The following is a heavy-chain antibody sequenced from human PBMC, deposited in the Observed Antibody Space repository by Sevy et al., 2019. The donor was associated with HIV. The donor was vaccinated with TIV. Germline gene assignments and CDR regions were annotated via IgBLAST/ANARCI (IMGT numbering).Heavy chain of an antibody. Sequence: SETLSLTCAVHYGSFSGYYWNWIRQVPGKGLEWIGEINESGITYYNPSLKSRVTISVATSKKQVSLKLKSVTAVDSAVYFCARSPPVVVVPGAPSWFDPWGQGTLVTVSS. J-gene: IGHJ5*02. CDR2: INESGIT. V-gene: IGHV4-34*01. D-gene: IGHD2-2*01. CDR3: ARSPPVVVVPGAPSWFDP. CDR1: YGSFSGYY.